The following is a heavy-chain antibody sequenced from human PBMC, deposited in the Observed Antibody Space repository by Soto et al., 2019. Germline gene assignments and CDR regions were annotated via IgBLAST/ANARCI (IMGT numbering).Heavy chain of an antibody. V-gene: IGHV3-33*01. CDR1: GFTFSSYG. D-gene: IGHD2-21*01. CDR3: ARASKGTIYSPHAFDI. CDR2: IWYDGSNK. J-gene: IGHJ3*02. Sequence: LRLSCAASGFTFSSYGTHWGRQAPGKGLEWVAVIWYDGSNKYYADSVKGRFTISRDNSKNTLYLQMNSLRSEDTAVYYCARASKGTIYSPHAFDIWGQGTMVTVSS.